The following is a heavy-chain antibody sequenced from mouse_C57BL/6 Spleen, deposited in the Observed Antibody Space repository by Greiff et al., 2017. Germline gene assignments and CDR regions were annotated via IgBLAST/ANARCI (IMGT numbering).Heavy chain of an antibody. Sequence: VQVVESGPGLVAPSQSLSITCTVSGFSLTSSGVDWVRQPPGKGLEWLGVIWGGGSTNYNSALMSRLSISKDNSKSQVFLKMNSLQTDDTAMYYCAKHRANWDGDWYFDVWGTGTTVTVSS. D-gene: IGHD4-1*01. CDR1: GFSLTSSG. J-gene: IGHJ1*03. CDR2: IWGGGST. V-gene: IGHV2-9*01. CDR3: AKHRANWDGDWYFDV.